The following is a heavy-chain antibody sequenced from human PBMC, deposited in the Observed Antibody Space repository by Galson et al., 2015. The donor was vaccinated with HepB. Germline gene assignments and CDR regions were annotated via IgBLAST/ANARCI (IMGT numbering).Heavy chain of an antibody. J-gene: IGHJ5*02. Sequence: SVKVSCKASGYTFTSYGISWVRQAPGQGLEWMGWISAYNGNTDYAQNLQGRVTMTTDTSTSTAYMELRSLRSDDTAVHYCARDYYGSGKGGWFDPWGQGTLVIVSS. CDR1: GYTFTSYG. D-gene: IGHD3-10*01. CDR2: ISAYNGNT. CDR3: ARDYYGSGKGGWFDP. V-gene: IGHV1-18*04.